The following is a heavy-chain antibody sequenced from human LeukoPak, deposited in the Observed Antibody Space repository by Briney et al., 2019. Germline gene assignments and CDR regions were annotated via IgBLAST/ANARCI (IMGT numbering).Heavy chain of an antibody. CDR1: GGSISSGGYY. J-gene: IGHJ4*02. CDR2: IYYSGST. V-gene: IGHV4-31*03. CDR3: ARQSSGGQLWHNYFDY. D-gene: IGHD5-18*01. Sequence: PSETLSLTCTVSGGSISSGGYYWSWIRQHPGKGLEWIGYIYYSGSTYYNPSLKSRVTISVDTSKNQFSLKLSSVTAADTAVYYCARQSSGGQLWHNYFDYWGQGTLVTVSS.